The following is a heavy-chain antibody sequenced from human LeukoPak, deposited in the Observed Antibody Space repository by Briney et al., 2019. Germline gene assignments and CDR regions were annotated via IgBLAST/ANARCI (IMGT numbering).Heavy chain of an antibody. CDR1: GFTLSVCW. Sequence: GGSLRLSCAASGFTLSVCWMTWVRQAPGKGREGVAQIKQDGSEKYYVDSVKGGFTISREKAKKTLYMQMNSLRVEDTAVYYCARHPGSYYYSYYMDVWGKGPTVTVSS. V-gene: IGHV3-7*01. D-gene: IGHD1-1*01. J-gene: IGHJ6*03. CDR3: ARHPGSYYYSYYMDV. CDR2: IKQDGSEK.